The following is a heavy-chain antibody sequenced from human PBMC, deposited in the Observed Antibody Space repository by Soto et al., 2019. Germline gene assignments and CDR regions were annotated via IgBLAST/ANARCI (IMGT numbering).Heavy chain of an antibody. D-gene: IGHD1-26*01. V-gene: IGHV4-39*01. CDR2: IYYIGNT. Sequence: QLQLQESGPGLVKPSETLSLTCTVSGGSISSSTYYWGWIRQPPGKGLEWIGSIYYIGNTHYNPSLKSRVTMSVDTSKSQFSLTVSSVTAADTAVYYCARSPLRDGSNSFPRTFDYWGQGTMVTVSS. CDR3: ARSPLRDGSNSFPRTFDY. J-gene: IGHJ4*02. CDR1: GGSISSSTYY.